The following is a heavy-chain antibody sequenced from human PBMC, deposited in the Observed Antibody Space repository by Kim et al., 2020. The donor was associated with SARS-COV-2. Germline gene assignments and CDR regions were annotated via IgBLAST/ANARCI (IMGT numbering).Heavy chain of an antibody. V-gene: IGHV3-30-3*01. CDR3: ARDGLELRALFDY. Sequence: GGSLRLSCAASGFTFSSYAMHWVRQAPGKGLEWVAVISYDGSNKYYADSVKGRFTISRDNSKNTLYLQMNSLRAEDTAVYYCARDGLELRALFDYWGQGT. D-gene: IGHD1-7*01. J-gene: IGHJ4*02. CDR2: ISYDGSNK. CDR1: GFTFSSYA.